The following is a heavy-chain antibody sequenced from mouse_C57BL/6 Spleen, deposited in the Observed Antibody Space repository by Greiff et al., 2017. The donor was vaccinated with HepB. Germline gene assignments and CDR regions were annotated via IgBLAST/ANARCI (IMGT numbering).Heavy chain of an antibody. CDR3: LIYDGSYYAMDY. CDR2: INPNYGTT. Sequence: EVKLMESGPELVKPGASVKISCKASGYSFTDYNMNWVKQSNGKSLEWIGVINPNYGTTSYNQKFKGKATLTVDQSSSTAYMQLNSLTSEDSAVYYCLIYDGSYYAMDYWGQGTSVTVSS. J-gene: IGHJ4*01. D-gene: IGHD2-3*01. V-gene: IGHV1-39*01. CDR1: GYSFTDYN.